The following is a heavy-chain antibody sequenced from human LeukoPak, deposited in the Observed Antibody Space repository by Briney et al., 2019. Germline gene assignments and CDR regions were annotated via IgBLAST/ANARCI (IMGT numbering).Heavy chain of an antibody. D-gene: IGHD3-22*01. V-gene: IGHV4-34*08. J-gene: IGHJ4*02. Sequence: GSLRLSCAASGFTFSTYSMKWVRQAPGKGLEWIGEINHSGSTNYNPSLKSRVTISVDTSKNQFSLKLSSVTAADTAVYYCAGRLDSSGKIDYWGQETLVTVSS. CDR1: GFTFSTYS. CDR3: AGRLDSSGKIDY. CDR2: INHSGST.